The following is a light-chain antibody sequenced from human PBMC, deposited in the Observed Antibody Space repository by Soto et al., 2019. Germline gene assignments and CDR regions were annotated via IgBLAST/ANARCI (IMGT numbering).Light chain of an antibody. V-gene: IGLV2-14*01. Sequence: QSVLTQPASVSGSPGQSITISCTGTSSDIGGYNYVSWYQQHPGKAPKLLIYAVTSRPSGVSFRFSGSKSGNMASLTISGLQAEDEADYYCCSYTSSTTYVFGPGTKLTVL. CDR1: SSDIGGYNY. CDR3: CSYTSSTTYV. CDR2: AVT. J-gene: IGLJ1*01.